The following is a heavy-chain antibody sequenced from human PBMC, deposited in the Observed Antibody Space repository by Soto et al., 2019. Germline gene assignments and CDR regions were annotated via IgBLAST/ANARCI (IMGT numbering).Heavy chain of an antibody. D-gene: IGHD3-9*01. CDR3: AKTLLPYFDWNLDY. Sequence: GGSLRLSCAASGFTFSNYGVHWVRQAPGKGLERVALISYDGSNIYSADSVKGRFTISRDNSKNTLYLQMNSLRAEDTAVYYCAKTLLPYFDWNLDYWGQGTLVTVSS. CDR1: GFTFSNYG. J-gene: IGHJ4*02. V-gene: IGHV3-30*18. CDR2: ISYDGSNI.